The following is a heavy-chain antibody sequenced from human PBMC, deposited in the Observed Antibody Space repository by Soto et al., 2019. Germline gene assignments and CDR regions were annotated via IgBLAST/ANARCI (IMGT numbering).Heavy chain of an antibody. Sequence: QVQLQESGPGLVKPSETLSLTCSVSDGSVNTGNYYWSWIRQPPGKGMEWIGHIYSIRTTNYNPPLKSRFTISVDTSKNQFSLKVTSVTAADTAVYFCAREEKQLSRYGGDFDYWGQGILVTVSS. CDR3: AREEKQLSRYGGDFDY. CDR2: IYSIRTT. V-gene: IGHV4-61*01. D-gene: IGHD3-16*01. J-gene: IGHJ4*02. CDR1: DGSVNTGNYY.